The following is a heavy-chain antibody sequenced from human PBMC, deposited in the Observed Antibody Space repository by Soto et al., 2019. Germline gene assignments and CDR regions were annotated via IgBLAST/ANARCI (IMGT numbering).Heavy chain of an antibody. V-gene: IGHV1-3*01. CDR3: ARGGGEVVVVWAAAFDI. J-gene: IGHJ3*02. D-gene: IGHD2-15*01. CDR1: GYTFTSYA. CDR2: INAGNGNT. Sequence: ASVKVSCKASGYTFTSYAMHWVRQAPGQRLEWMGWINAGNGNTKYSQKFQGRVTITRDTSASTAYMELSSLRSEDTAVYYCARGGGEVVVVWAAAFDIWGQGTMVTVSS.